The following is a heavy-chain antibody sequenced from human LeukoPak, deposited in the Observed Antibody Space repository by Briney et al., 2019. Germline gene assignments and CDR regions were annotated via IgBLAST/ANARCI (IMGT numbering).Heavy chain of an antibody. Sequence: PGGSLRLSCAASGFTFSSYWMSWVRQAPGKGLEWVANIKQDGSEEYYVDSVKGRFTISRDNAKNSLYLQMNSLRAEDTAVYYCASLYGDFVVPAFDIWGQGTMVTVSS. J-gene: IGHJ3*02. CDR2: IKQDGSEE. CDR1: GFTFSSYW. CDR3: ASLYGDFVVPAFDI. D-gene: IGHD4-17*01. V-gene: IGHV3-7*01.